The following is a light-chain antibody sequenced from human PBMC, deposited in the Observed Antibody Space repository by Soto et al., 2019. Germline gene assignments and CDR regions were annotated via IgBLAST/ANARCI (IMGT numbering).Light chain of an antibody. CDR2: GNS. Sequence: QYVLTQPPSVSGAPGQRVTISCTGSSSNIGAGYDVHWYQQLPGTAPKLLIYGNSNRPSGVPDRFSGSKSGTSASLAITGLKAEYEAHYYGQSYYSNLSVVVVGVTKVTVL. CDR3: QSYYSNLSVV. J-gene: IGLJ2*01. CDR1: SSNIGAGYD. V-gene: IGLV1-40*01.